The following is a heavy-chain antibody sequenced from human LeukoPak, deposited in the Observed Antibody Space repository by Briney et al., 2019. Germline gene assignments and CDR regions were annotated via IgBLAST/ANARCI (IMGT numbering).Heavy chain of an antibody. CDR1: GFTLSNYN. Sequence: PGGSLRLSCAASGFTLSNYNMNWVRQAPGKGLEWVSSISSSSSYIYYADSVKGRFTISRDNAKNSLYLQMNSLRAEDTAVYYCARDIGSYYFDYWGQGTLVTVSS. V-gene: IGHV3-21*01. CDR3: ARDIGSYYFDY. J-gene: IGHJ4*02. D-gene: IGHD3-16*02. CDR2: ISSSSSYI.